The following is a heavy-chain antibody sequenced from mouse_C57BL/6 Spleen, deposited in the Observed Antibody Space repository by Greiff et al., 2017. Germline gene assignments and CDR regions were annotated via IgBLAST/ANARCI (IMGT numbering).Heavy chain of an antibody. CDR1: GYAFSSSW. Sequence: VQLVESGPELVKPGASVKISCKASGYAFSSSWMNWVKQRPGKGLEWIGRIYPGDGDTNYNGKFKGKATLTADKSSSTAYMQLSSLTSEDSAVYFCARMDDYGDYAMDYWGQGTSVTVSS. J-gene: IGHJ4*01. D-gene: IGHD2-4*01. CDR3: ARMDDYGDYAMDY. CDR2: IYPGDGDT. V-gene: IGHV1-82*01.